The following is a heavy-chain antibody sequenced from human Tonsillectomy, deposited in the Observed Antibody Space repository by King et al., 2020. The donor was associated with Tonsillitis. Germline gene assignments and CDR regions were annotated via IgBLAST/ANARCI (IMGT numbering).Heavy chain of an antibody. Sequence: VQLVESGGGLVQPGGSLRLSCAASGFTFSSYWMSWVRQAPGKGLEWVANIKQDGSEKYYVDSVKGRFTISRDNAKNSLYLQMNSLRAEDTAVYYCARVEDIAAVGIYYFDSWGQGTLVTVSS. CDR3: ARVEDIAAVGIYYFDS. J-gene: IGHJ4*02. CDR1: GFTFSSYW. CDR2: IKQDGSEK. V-gene: IGHV3-7*03. D-gene: IGHD6-13*01.